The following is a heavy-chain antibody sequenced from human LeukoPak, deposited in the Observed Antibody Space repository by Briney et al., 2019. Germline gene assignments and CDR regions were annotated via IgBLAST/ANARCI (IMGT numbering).Heavy chain of an antibody. J-gene: IGHJ4*02. CDR3: ARAGQLLLFDY. V-gene: IGHV1-46*01. D-gene: IGHD2-2*01. CDR2: INPSGGST. Sequence: WMGIINPSGGSTSYAQKFQGRVTMTRDTSTSTVYMELSSLRSEDTAVYYCARAGQLLLFDYWGQGTLVTVSS.